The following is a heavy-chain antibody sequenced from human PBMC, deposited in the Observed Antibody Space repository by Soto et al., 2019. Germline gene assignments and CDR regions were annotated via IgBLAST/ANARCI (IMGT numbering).Heavy chain of an antibody. V-gene: IGHV4-61*01. CDR1: GGSVSSGSYY. CDR2: IYYSGST. Sequence: QVQLQESGPGLVKPSETLSLTCTVSGGSVSSGSYYWSWIRQPPGKGLEWIGYIYYSGSTNYNPSLTSRVTISVDTSKNQFSLKLSSVTAADTAVYYCARGEMATIDYWGQGTLVTVSS. J-gene: IGHJ4*02. CDR3: ARGEMATIDY. D-gene: IGHD5-12*01.